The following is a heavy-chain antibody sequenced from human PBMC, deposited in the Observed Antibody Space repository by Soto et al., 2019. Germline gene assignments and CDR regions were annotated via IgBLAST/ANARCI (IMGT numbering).Heavy chain of an antibody. V-gene: IGHV3-21*01. Sequence: PGGSLRLSCAASGFTFSSYSMNWVRQAPGKGLEWVSSISSSSSYIYYADSVKGRFTISRDNAKNSLYLQMNSLRAEDTAVYYCAREMGATPYNWFDPWGQGTLVTVSS. CDR3: AREMGATPYNWFDP. CDR1: GFTFSSYS. J-gene: IGHJ5*02. D-gene: IGHD1-26*01. CDR2: ISSSSSYI.